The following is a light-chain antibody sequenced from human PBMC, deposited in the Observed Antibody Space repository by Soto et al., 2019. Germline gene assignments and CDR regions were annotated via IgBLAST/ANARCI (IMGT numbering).Light chain of an antibody. J-gene: IGKJ2*01. CDR1: QSVSSY. V-gene: IGKV3-11*01. CDR2: DAS. Sequence: EIVLTQSPATLSLSPGERATLSCRASQSVSSYLAWYQQKPGQAPRLLIYDASNRATGIPARFSGSGSGTDFTLTISSLEPGDFAVYYCQQRSNRLYTFGQGTKLEIK. CDR3: QQRSNRLYT.